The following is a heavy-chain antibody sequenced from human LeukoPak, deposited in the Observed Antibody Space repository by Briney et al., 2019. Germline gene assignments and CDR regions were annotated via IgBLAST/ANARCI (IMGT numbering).Heavy chain of an antibody. V-gene: IGHV1-18*01. Sequence: GASVKVSCKASGYTFRNYGISWARQAPGQGLEWMGWISAYNGNTNYAQKLQGRVTMTTDTSTSTAYMEVSSLRSDDTAVYYCARDPSKSSGWRAFFDYWGQGTLVTVSS. CDR2: ISAYNGNT. J-gene: IGHJ4*02. D-gene: IGHD6-19*01. CDR3: ARDPSKSSGWRAFFDY. CDR1: GYTFRNYG.